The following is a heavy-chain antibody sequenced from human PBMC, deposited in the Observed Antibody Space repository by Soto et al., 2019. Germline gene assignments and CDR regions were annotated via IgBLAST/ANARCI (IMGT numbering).Heavy chain of an antibody. J-gene: IGHJ4*02. CDR2: INPNSGGT. D-gene: IGHD6-19*01. V-gene: IGHV1-2*04. CDR3: ATSRASIAVAGETEYYFDY. CDR1: GYAFTDFY. Sequence: GSGKVCLKACGYAFTDFYLHCVRQAPGQGPEWMGWINPNSGGTNYAQNFQGWVTMTRDTSISTAYMELSRLRSDDRAVYYCATSRASIAVAGETEYYFDYWGQGTLVTVSS.